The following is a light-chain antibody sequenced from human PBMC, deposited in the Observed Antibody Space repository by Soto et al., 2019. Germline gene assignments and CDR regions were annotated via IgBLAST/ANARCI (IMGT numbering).Light chain of an antibody. V-gene: IGKV1-39*01. Sequence: DIRMTQSPASLSASVGDRVTVTCRASQNIDKYLHWYQQKPGKAPNLLIFSASILQSGVPSRFIRSGSGTEFTLTISGLQPEDFETYYCQPPYSNSVTLGQGTKVDIK. CDR1: QNIDKY. CDR3: QPPYSNSVT. J-gene: IGKJ1*01. CDR2: SAS.